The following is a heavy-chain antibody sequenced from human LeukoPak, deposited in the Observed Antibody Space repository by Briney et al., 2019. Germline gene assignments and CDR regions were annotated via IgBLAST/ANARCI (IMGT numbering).Heavy chain of an antibody. CDR1: GYTFTDYY. V-gene: IGHV1-2*02. Sequence: ASVKVSCKASGYTFTDYYMHWVRQAPGQGLEWMGWINPNSGGASSAQKFQGSVTMIRDTSISTAYMEVSRLRSDDTAVYYCARGSPTSSVGAPPGLDYWGQGTLVTVSS. D-gene: IGHD1-26*01. J-gene: IGHJ4*02. CDR3: ARGSPTSSVGAPPGLDY. CDR2: INPNSGGA.